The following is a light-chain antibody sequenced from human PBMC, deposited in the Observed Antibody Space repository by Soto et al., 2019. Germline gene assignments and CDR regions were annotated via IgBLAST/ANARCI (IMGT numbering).Light chain of an antibody. CDR2: EAS. J-gene: IGLJ1*01. Sequence: QSVLTQPPSVSGSPGQSVTISCTGTSTDFVSYNRVSWYQQPPGTAPKLIIYEASNRPSGVPDRFSGSKSGNTASLTISGLQAADEADYYCSLYTSSSTQVFGTGTKVTVL. CDR1: STDFVSYNR. CDR3: SLYTSSSTQV. V-gene: IGLV2-18*01.